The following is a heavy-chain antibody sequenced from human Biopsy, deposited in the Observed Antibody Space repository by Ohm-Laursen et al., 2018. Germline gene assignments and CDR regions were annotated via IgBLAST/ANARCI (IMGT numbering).Heavy chain of an antibody. Sequence: SVKVSCNVSGYSFSTYDVNWVRQARGQGLEWMGWMIPSSGKTGYAQRFQGRVTLTMNTSISTAYMELSGLRSEDTAVYFCARGYSRRVSIFEASIYWFDTWGQGTLVTVSS. V-gene: IGHV1-8*01. J-gene: IGHJ5*02. CDR3: ARGYSRRVSIFEASIYWFDT. CDR1: GYSFSTYD. CDR2: MIPSSGKT. D-gene: IGHD6-6*01.